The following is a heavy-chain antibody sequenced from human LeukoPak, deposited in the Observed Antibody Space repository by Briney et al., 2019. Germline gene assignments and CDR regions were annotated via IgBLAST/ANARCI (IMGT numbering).Heavy chain of an antibody. Sequence: GGSLRLSCAASGFTFSSYEMNWVRQAPGKGLEWVAHIKQDGSDKYYVDSMKGRFTISRDNAKNSLYLRMYSLRPEDTAVYYCERPTRDGYNNEYWGQGTLVTVSA. CDR3: ERPTRDGYNNEY. D-gene: IGHD5-24*01. J-gene: IGHJ4*02. V-gene: IGHV3-7*01. CDR1: GFTFSSYE. CDR2: IKQDGSDK.